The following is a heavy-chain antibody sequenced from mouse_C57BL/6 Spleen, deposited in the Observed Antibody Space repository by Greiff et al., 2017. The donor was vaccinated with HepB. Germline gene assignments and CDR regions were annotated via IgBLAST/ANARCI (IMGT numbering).Heavy chain of an antibody. CDR1: GYTFTDYE. D-gene: IGHD2-1*01. V-gene: IGHV1-15*01. CDR2: IDPETGGT. Sequence: QVQLQQSGAELVRPGASVTLSCKASGYTFTDYEMHWVKQTPVHGLEWIGAIDPETGGTAYNQKFKGKAILTADKSSSTAYMELRSLTSEDSAVYYCRRELLYYFDYWGQGTTLTVSS. CDR3: RRELLYYFDY. J-gene: IGHJ2*01.